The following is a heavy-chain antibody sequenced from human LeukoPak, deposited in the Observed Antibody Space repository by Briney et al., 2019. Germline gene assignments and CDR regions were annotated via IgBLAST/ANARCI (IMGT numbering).Heavy chain of an antibody. CDR2: IHDGGST. D-gene: IGHD1-26*01. J-gene: IGHJ4*02. V-gene: IGHV3-53*01. CDR3: AKGAAKAIVGTDYFDY. Sequence: GGSLRLSCAASRFTVSSNYMSWVRQAPGKGLEWVSVIHDGGSTYYADSVKGRFTISRDNSKNTVYLQMNSLRAGDTAVYYCAKGAAKAIVGTDYFDYWGQGTLVTVSS. CDR1: RFTVSSNY.